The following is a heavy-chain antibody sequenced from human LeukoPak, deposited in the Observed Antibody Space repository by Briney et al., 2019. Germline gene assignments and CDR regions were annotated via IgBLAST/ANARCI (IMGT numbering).Heavy chain of an antibody. CDR2: INPNSGGT. Sequence: ASVKVSCKAYGYTFTGYFMHWVRQASGQGLEWMGWINPNSGGTHYAQKFQGRVTMTRDTSISTAYMELSRLRSDDTAVYYCARDPGYSSPRGDYWGQGTLVTVSS. D-gene: IGHD5-18*01. J-gene: IGHJ4*02. CDR1: GYTFTGYF. V-gene: IGHV1-2*02. CDR3: ARDPGYSSPRGDY.